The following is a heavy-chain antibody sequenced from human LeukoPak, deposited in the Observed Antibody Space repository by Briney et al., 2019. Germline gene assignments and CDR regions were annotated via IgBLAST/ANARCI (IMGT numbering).Heavy chain of an antibody. J-gene: IGHJ6*04. CDR1: GFTFSSYA. V-gene: IGHV3-7*01. Sequence: GGSLRLSCAASGFTFSSYAMSWVRQAPGKGLEWAANIKQDGSDKYYVGSVKGRFTISRDNAKNSLYLQMNSLRAEDTAVYYCARTPWDLWSNSMDVWGKGTTVTVSS. CDR3: ARTPWDLWSNSMDV. CDR2: IKQDGSDK. D-gene: IGHD3-3*01.